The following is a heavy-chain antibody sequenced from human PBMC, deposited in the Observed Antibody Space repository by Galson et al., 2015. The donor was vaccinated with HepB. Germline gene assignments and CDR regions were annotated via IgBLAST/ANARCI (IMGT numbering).Heavy chain of an antibody. J-gene: IGHJ6*03. CDR2: IIPIFGTA. CDR1: GGTFSSYA. V-gene: IGHV1-69*13. D-gene: IGHD4-11*01. CDR3: ARGGLQNYYYYYMDV. Sequence: SVKVSCKASGGTFSSYAISWVRQAPGQGLEWMGGIIPIFGTANYAQKFQGIVTITADESTSTAYMELSSLRSEDTAVYYCARGGLQNYYYYYMDVWGKGTTVTVSS.